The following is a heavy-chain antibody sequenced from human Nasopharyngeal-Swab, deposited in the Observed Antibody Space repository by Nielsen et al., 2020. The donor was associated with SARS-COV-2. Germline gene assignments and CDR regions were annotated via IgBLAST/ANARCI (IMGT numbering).Heavy chain of an antibody. D-gene: IGHD5-12*01. V-gene: IGHV3-30-3*01. Sequence: GGSLRLSCTASGFTFGDYAMHWVRQAPGKGLEWVAVISYDGSIKKSADSVEGRFTISRDNSKNTLYLQMNSLRVDDTAVYYCARGGSSGESSFDYWGQGTLVTVSA. J-gene: IGHJ4*02. CDR2: ISYDGSIK. CDR1: GFTFGDYA. CDR3: ARGGSSGESSFDY.